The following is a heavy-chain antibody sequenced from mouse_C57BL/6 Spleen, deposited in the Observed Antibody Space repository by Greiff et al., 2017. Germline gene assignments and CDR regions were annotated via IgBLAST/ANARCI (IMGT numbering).Heavy chain of an antibody. CDR1: GFTFSSYG. CDR3: ERQGYYGSSRVYFDY. Sequence: EVKLMESGGDLVKPGGSLKLSCAASGFTFSSYGMSWVRQTPDKRLEWVATISSGGSYTYYPASVKGRFTITRDTAKHTLYLQMRSLKSEDTDMYYCERQGYYGSSRVYFDYWGQGTTLTVSS. CDR2: ISSGGSYT. V-gene: IGHV5-6*01. D-gene: IGHD1-1*01. J-gene: IGHJ2*01.